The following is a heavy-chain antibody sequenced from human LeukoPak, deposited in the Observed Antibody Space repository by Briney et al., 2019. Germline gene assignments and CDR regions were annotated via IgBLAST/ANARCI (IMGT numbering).Heavy chain of an antibody. D-gene: IGHD3-3*01. V-gene: IGHV3-23*01. CDR3: AKNFYYFHD. J-gene: IGHJ4*02. CDR2: ISYSGVST. CDR1: GFTFSTYG. Sequence: GGSLRLSCAASGFTFSTYGMSWIRQAPGKGLEWVSGISYSGVSTYYADSVKGRFIISRDNSKNTLYLQMNSLRAEDTAVYYCAKNFYYFHDWGQGALGTVSS.